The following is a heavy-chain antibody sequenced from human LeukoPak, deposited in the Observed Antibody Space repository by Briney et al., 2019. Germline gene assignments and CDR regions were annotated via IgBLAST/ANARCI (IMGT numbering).Heavy chain of an antibody. Sequence: GGSLRLSCAASGFSFSAYWMTWVRQAPGTGLEWVANINPAGRETYYVDPVKGRFSISRDNAKNLVYLQMNSLRAEDTAVYHCARFGYVAAVDVWGQGTPVTVSS. D-gene: IGHD2-15*01. CDR3: ARFGYVAAVDV. CDR1: GFSFSAYW. J-gene: IGHJ4*02. CDR2: INPAGRET. V-gene: IGHV3-7*01.